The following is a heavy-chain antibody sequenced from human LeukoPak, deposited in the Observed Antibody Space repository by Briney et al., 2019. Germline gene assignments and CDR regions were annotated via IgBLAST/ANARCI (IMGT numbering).Heavy chain of an antibody. CDR1: GGSISSHY. CDR3: ARLRYCGGDCSNFDY. CDR2: IYYSGST. Sequence: PSETLSLTCTVSGGSISSHYWSWIRQPPGKGLEWIGYIYYSGSTNYNPSLKSRVTISVDTSKNQFSLKLSSVTAADTAVYYCARLRYCGGDCSNFDYWGQGTLVTVSS. V-gene: IGHV4-59*08. D-gene: IGHD2-21*02. J-gene: IGHJ4*02.